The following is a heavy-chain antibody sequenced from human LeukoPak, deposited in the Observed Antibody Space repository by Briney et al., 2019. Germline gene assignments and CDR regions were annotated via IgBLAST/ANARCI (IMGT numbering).Heavy chain of an antibody. CDR2: ISSSSSYI. Sequence: GGSLRLSCAASGFTFSSYSMNWARQAPGKGLEWVSSISSSSSYIYYADSVKGRFTISRDNAKNSLYLQMNSLRAEDTAVYYCARLTPGYGSGRGEVWFDPWGQGTLVTVSS. V-gene: IGHV3-21*01. D-gene: IGHD3-10*01. CDR1: GFTFSSYS. CDR3: ARLTPGYGSGRGEVWFDP. J-gene: IGHJ5*02.